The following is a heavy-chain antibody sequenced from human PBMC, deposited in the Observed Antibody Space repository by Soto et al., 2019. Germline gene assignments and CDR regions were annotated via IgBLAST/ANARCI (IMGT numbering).Heavy chain of an antibody. CDR2: ISGSGGDT. V-gene: IGHV3-23*01. D-gene: IGHD3-22*01. Sequence: EVQLLESGGGLVQPGGSLRLSCAVSGFTFSSYAMTWLRQSPGQGLEWVAAISGSGGDTYHADSVKGRFTISRDNSKNTLYLQMNSLRPEDTAVYYCAQAPRGDYYETNSGYYCVCAFHVWCQGTMVTVSS. CDR1: GFTFSSYA. CDR3: AQAPRGDYYETNSGYYCVCAFHV. J-gene: IGHJ3*01.